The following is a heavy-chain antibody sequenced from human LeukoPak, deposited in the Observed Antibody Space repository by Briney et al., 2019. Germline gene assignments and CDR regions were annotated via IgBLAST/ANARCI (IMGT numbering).Heavy chain of an antibody. Sequence: GGSLRLSCAASGFTFSSYAMHWVRQAPGKGLEWVALISYDKSNKYYADSVKGRFTISRDNSKNTLFVQMNSLRAEDTAVYYCAREGSHHPTNWFDPWGQGTLVTVSS. V-gene: IGHV3-30-3*01. J-gene: IGHJ5*02. CDR1: GFTFSSYA. CDR3: AREGSHHPTNWFDP. CDR2: ISYDKSNK.